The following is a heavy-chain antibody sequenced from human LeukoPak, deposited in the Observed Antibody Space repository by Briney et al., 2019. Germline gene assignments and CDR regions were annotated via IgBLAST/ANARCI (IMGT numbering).Heavy chain of an antibody. D-gene: IGHD4-17*01. Sequence: ASVKVSCKASGYTFISYDINWVRQATGQGLEWMGWMNPNSGNTGYAQKFQGRVTMTRNTSISTAYMELSSLRSEDTAVYYCAVKATVTTQVFDYWGQGTLVTVSS. CDR1: GYTFISYD. J-gene: IGHJ4*02. CDR2: MNPNSGNT. V-gene: IGHV1-8*01. CDR3: AVKATVTTQVFDY.